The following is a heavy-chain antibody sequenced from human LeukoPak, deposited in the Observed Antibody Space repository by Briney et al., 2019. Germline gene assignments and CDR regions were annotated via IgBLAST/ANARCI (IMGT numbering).Heavy chain of an antibody. Sequence: GASVKVSCKASGGTFSSYAISWVRQAPGQGLEWMGGIIPIFGTANYAQKFQGRVTITADESTSTAYMELSSLRSEDTAVYYCAREQGYSSSWSPFDYWGQGTLVTVSS. CDR1: GGTFSSYA. J-gene: IGHJ4*02. D-gene: IGHD6-13*01. CDR2: IIPIFGTA. V-gene: IGHV1-69*01. CDR3: AREQGYSSSWSPFDY.